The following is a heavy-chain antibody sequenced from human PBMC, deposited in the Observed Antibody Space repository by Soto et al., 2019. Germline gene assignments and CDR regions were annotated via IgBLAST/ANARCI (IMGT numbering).Heavy chain of an antibody. CDR1: GGSISRGGYY. D-gene: IGHD3-10*01. CDR2: IYYSGST. J-gene: IGHJ6*02. CDR3: ARDRLLWFGELFGIGMDV. V-gene: IGHV4-31*03. Sequence: LSLTCTVSGGSISRGGYYWSWIRQHPGKGLERVGYIYYSGSTYYNPSLKSRVTISVDTSKNQFSLKLSSVTAADTAVDYCARDRLLWFGELFGIGMDVWGQGTTVT.